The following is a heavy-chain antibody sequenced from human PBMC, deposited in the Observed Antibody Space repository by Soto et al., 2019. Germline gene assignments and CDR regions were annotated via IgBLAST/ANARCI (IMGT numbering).Heavy chain of an antibody. CDR2: ISHDGSRK. CDR3: VKDYGRAVAGAEIVFVV. CDR1: GFAFNIYG. V-gene: IGHV3-30*18. Sequence: QVHLVESGGGVVQAGRSLRLSCSASGFAFNIYGVHWVRQAPGKGLEWVAVISHDGSRKYYADSVKGRFTISRDKSKNTLYMQMNRLRVDDTAVYYCVKDYGRAVAGAEIVFVVWGQGTLVSVSS. D-gene: IGHD6-19*01. J-gene: IGHJ4*02.